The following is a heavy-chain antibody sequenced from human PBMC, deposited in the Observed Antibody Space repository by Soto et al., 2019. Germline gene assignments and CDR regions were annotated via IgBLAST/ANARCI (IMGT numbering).Heavy chain of an antibody. CDR1: GYTFTSYA. V-gene: IGHV1-3*01. Sequence: QVQLVQSGAEVKKPGASVKVSCKASGYTFTSYAMHWVRQAPGQRPEWMGWINAGNGNTKYSQKFQGRVTITRDTSASTAYMELSSLRSEDTAVYYCARVKDRLFDYWGQGTLVTVSS. CDR3: ARVKDRLFDY. CDR2: INAGNGNT. D-gene: IGHD4-17*01. J-gene: IGHJ4*02.